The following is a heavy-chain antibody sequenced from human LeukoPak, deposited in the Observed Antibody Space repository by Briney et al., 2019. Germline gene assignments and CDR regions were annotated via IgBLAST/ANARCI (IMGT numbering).Heavy chain of an antibody. D-gene: IGHD6-13*01. CDR1: GYTFTSYG. J-gene: IGHJ3*02. CDR2: ISAYNGNK. CDR3: ARHSSSWYDAFDI. V-gene: IGHV1-18*01. Sequence: ASVKVSCKASGYTFTSYGVSWVRQAPGQGLEWMGWISAYNGNKNYAQKLQGRVTITTDTSTSTAYMELRSLRSDDTAVYYCARHSSSWYDAFDIWGQGTMVTVSS.